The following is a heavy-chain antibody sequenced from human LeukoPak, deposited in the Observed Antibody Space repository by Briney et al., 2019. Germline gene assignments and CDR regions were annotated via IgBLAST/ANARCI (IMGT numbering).Heavy chain of an antibody. CDR2: INPNSGGT. J-gene: IGHJ5*02. CDR1: GYTFTGYY. Sequence: ASVKVSCKASGYTFTGYYMRWVRQAPGQGLEWMGRINPNSGGTNYAQKFQGRVTTTRDTSISTAYMELSRLRSDDTAVYYCARDWDYYDSSGYQPGAWGQGTLVTVSS. CDR3: ARDWDYYDSSGYQPGA. V-gene: IGHV1-2*06. D-gene: IGHD3-22*01.